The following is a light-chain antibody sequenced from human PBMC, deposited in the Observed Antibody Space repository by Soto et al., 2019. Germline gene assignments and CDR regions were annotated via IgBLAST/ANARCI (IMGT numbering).Light chain of an antibody. CDR1: SSDVGGYNY. CDR3: SSYTSSSTLFYV. J-gene: IGLJ1*01. Sequence: QSALTQPASVSGSPGQSITISCTGTSSDVGGYNYVSWYQQHPGKAPKLMIHEVSNRPSGVSNRFSGSKSGNTASLTISGLQAEDEADYYCSSYTSSSTLFYVFGTGTKLTVL. V-gene: IGLV2-14*01. CDR2: EVS.